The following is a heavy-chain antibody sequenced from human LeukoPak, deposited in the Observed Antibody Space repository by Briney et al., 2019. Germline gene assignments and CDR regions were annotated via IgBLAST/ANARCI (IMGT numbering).Heavy chain of an antibody. CDR2: IIPIFGTA. D-gene: IGHD1-26*01. CDR3: ARVGYSGSAYYYHMDV. CDR1: GGTFSSYA. J-gene: IGHJ6*03. V-gene: IGHV1-69*13. Sequence: ASVKVSCKASGGTFSSYAISWVRQAPGQGLEWIGGIIPIFGTANYAQKFQGRVTITADESTSTAYMELSSLRSEDTAVYYCARVGYSGSAYYYHMDVWGKGTTVTVSS.